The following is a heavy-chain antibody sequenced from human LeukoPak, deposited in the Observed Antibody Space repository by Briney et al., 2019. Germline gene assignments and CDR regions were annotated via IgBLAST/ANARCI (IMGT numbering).Heavy chain of an antibody. CDR3: ARDGSGIVGATLRYYYGMDV. CDR1: GYTFTGYY. CDR2: INPNSGGT. D-gene: IGHD1-26*01. Sequence: ASVKVSCKASGYTFTGYYMHWVRQAPGQGLKWMGWINPNSGGTNYAKKFQGRVTMTRDTSISTAYMELSRLRSDDTAVYYCARDGSGIVGATLRYYYGMDVWGQGTTVTVSS. V-gene: IGHV1-2*02. J-gene: IGHJ6*02.